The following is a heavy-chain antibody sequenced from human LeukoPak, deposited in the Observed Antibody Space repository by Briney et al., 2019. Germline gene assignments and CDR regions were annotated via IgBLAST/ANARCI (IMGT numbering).Heavy chain of an antibody. CDR2: IYYNGNT. CDR3: ARYRYGDYDY. Sequence: SETLSLTCTVSGGFISNYYWNWIRQPPGKGLEWTGYIYYNGNTNYNPSLNSRVTISVDTSKNQFSLKLSSVTAADTAVYYCARYRYGDYDYWGQGTLVTVSS. D-gene: IGHD4-17*01. V-gene: IGHV4-59*12. CDR1: GGFISNYY. J-gene: IGHJ4*02.